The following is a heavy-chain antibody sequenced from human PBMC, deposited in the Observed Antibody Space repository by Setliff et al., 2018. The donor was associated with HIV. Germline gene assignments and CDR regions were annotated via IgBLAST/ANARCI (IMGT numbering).Heavy chain of an antibody. Sequence: SETLSLTCAVSGGSIRSNSWWSWVRQPPGKRLEWIGEIYHSGSTNYNPSLKSRVTISVDKSKNQFSLQLSSVTAADTAVYYCATPMSSSWYSHAFDIWGRGTMVTVSS. CDR3: ATPMSSSWYSHAFDI. D-gene: IGHD6-13*01. CDR1: GGSIRSNSW. CDR2: IYHSGST. V-gene: IGHV4-4*02. J-gene: IGHJ3*02.